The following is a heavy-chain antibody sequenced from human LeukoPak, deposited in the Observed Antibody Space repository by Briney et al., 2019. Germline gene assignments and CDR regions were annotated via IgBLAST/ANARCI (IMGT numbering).Heavy chain of an antibody. J-gene: IGHJ3*02. CDR1: GDSISSGDYY. CDR2: IYYSGST. CDR3: ARDLIYYDSSGYHNDAFDI. Sequence: PSETLSLTCTVSGDSISSGDYYWSWIRQPPGQGLEWIGYIYYSGSTNYNPSLKSRVTISVDTSKNQFSLKLSSVTAADTAVYYCARDLIYYDSSGYHNDAFDIWGQGTMVTVSS. D-gene: IGHD3-22*01. V-gene: IGHV4-61*08.